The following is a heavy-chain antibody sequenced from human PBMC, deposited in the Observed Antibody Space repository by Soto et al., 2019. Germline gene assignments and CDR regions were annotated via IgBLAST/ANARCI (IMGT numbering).Heavy chain of an antibody. CDR3: ARVLSSGWSRFDY. J-gene: IGHJ4*02. V-gene: IGHV4-4*02. CDR1: GGSISSNYW. CDR2: MYHSGST. D-gene: IGHD6-19*01. Sequence: SETLSLTCAVSGGSISSNYWWTWVRQPPGKGLEWIAEMYHSGSTNYNPSLKSRVTISVDKSKNQISLKLSSVTAADTAVYYCARVLSSGWSRFDYWGQGTLVTVSS.